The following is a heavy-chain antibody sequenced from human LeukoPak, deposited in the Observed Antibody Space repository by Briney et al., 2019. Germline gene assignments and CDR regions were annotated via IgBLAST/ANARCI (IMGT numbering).Heavy chain of an antibody. CDR1: GGSISSYY. Sequence: SETLSLTCTVSGGSISSYYWSWIRQPPGKGLGWIGYIYYSGSTNYNPSLKSRVTISVDTSKNQFSLKLSSVTAADTAVYYCARGDIAVAGTFGYWGQGTLVTVSS. J-gene: IGHJ4*02. D-gene: IGHD6-19*01. CDR2: IYYSGST. V-gene: IGHV4-59*01. CDR3: ARGDIAVAGTFGY.